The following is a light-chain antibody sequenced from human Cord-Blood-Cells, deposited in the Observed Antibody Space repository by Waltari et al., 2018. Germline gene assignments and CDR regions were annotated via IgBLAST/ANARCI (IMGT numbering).Light chain of an antibody. CDR1: QSFSSY. Sequence: EIVLTQSPATLSLSPGERATLSCRASQSFSSYLAWYQQKPGQAPRPPIYDASNRATWIPGRFSGSWFGTDLPFTISSLEPEDFAVYYCQQRSNWPLTFGGGTKVEIK. CDR2: DAS. CDR3: QQRSNWPLT. V-gene: IGKV3-11*01. J-gene: IGKJ4*01.